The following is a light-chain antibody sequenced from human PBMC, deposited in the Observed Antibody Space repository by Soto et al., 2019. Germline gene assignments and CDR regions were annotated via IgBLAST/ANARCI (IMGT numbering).Light chain of an antibody. CDR3: QHYNSYSET. J-gene: IGKJ1*01. CDR2: GAS. Sequence: EIVMTQYPANLFVSPWEMATLSCRASQSVSSNLAWYHQKPGQAPRLLIYGASTRATGIPARFSGSGSGTEFTLTLSSLQPDDFATYYCQHYNSYSETFGQGTKVDIK. V-gene: IGKV3-15*01. CDR1: QSVSSN.